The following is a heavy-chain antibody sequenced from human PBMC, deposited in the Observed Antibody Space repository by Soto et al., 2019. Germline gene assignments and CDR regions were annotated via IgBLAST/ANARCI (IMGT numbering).Heavy chain of an antibody. V-gene: IGHV4-59*08. D-gene: IGHD3-10*01. J-gene: IGHJ6*02. CDR2: VHHSWGS. CDR3: GRQGFGPLHGLVDV. CDR1: GGYISSYY. Sequence: QVQLQESGPGLVKPSETMSLSCTVSGGYISSYYWSWFRQSPGKRMEWIGYVHHSWGSSYNPSLQSRVAISLDPSKSQFSLKVTSVTATDTAVYYCGRQGFGPLHGLVDVWGQGTTVTVSS.